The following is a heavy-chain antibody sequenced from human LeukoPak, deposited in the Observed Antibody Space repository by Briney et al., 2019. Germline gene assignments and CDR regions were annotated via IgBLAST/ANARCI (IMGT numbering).Heavy chain of an antibody. CDR3: ARGGRGYSYGYYYYYMDV. V-gene: IGHV1-18*01. J-gene: IGHJ6*03. D-gene: IGHD5-18*01. CDR1: GYSFTNYG. CDR2: ISGYNSKP. Sequence: ASVKVSCKTSGYSFTNYGITWVRQAPGQGLEWRGWISGYNSKPFYAQNFQGRVTMTTDTSTSTAYMELRSLRSDDTAVYYCARGGRGYSYGYYYYYMDVWGKGTTVTVSS.